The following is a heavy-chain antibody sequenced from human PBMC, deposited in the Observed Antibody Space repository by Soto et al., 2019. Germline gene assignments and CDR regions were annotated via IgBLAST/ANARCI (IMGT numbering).Heavy chain of an antibody. Sequence: VKVSCTASGESFTSYGISGVRLAPGPGLEWMGWIIAYKGDTKYAQILQGRVTMTTDTSTRTAYMELTSMTSDDTAVYYCSSVAVAGPSPPPRGFDYWGQGTLVTVSS. V-gene: IGHV1-18*01. CDR3: SSVAVAGPSPPPRGFDY. J-gene: IGHJ4*02. CDR2: IIAYKGDT. CDR1: GESFTSYG. D-gene: IGHD6-19*01.